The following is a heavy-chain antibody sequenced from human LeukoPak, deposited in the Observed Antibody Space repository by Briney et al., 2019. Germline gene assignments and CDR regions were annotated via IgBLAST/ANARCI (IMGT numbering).Heavy chain of an antibody. V-gene: IGHV1-2*02. CDR1: GYTFTTYG. Sequence: ASVKVSCKASGYTFTTYGISWVRQAPGQGLEWMGWINPNSGGTNYAQKFQGRVTMTRDTSISTAYMELSRLRSDDTAVYYCARDPLGYCSGGSCLLYYYYGMDVWGQGTTVTVSS. CDR2: INPNSGGT. D-gene: IGHD2-15*01. J-gene: IGHJ6*02. CDR3: ARDPLGYCSGGSCLLYYYYGMDV.